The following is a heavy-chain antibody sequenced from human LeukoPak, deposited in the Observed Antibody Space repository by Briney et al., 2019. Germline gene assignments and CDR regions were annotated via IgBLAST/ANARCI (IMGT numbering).Heavy chain of an antibody. CDR3: ARGRSTAIGTRYPYYYMDV. Sequence: SETLSPTCAVYGGSFSGYYWSWIRQPPGKGLEWIGEINHSGSTNYNPSLKSRVTISVDTSKNQFSLKLSSVTAADTAVYYCARGRSTAIGTRYPYYYMDVWGKGTTVTVSS. CDR1: GGSFSGYY. J-gene: IGHJ6*03. CDR2: INHSGST. V-gene: IGHV4-34*01. D-gene: IGHD5-18*01.